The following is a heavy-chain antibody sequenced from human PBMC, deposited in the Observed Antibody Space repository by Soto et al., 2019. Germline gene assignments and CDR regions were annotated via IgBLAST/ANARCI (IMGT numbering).Heavy chain of an antibody. D-gene: IGHD2-2*01. J-gene: IGHJ6*02. CDR1: GFTFSCYS. V-gene: IGHV3-21*01. CDR2: ISSSSSYI. CDR3: ARDTVVPADFYYYGMDV. Sequence: GGSLRLSCAASGFTFSCYSMNWVRQAPGKWLEWVSSISSSSSYIYYADSVKGRFTISRDNAKNSLYLQMNSLRAEDTAVYYCARDTVVPADFYYYGMDVWGQGTTVTVSS.